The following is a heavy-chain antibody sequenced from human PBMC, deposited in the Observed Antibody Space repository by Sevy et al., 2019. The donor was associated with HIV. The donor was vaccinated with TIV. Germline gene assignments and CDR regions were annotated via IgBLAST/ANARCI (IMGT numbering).Heavy chain of an antibody. J-gene: IGHJ4*02. CDR1: GFTFSNYG. CDR2: IRYDGSNK. V-gene: IGHV3-30*02. D-gene: IGHD2-15*01. CDR3: ATENCSGGSCYFDY. Sequence: GGSLRLSCAASGFTFSNYGMHWVRQAPGKGLEWVAFIRYDGSNKYYADSVKGRFTISRDNSKNTLYLQMNSLRAEDTAVYYCATENCSGGSCYFDYWGQGTLVTVSS.